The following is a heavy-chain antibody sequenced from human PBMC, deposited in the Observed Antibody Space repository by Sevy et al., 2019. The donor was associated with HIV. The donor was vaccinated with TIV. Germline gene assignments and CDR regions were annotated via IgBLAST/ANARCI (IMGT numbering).Heavy chain of an antibody. D-gene: IGHD2-2*01. CDR3: ARDCSSTTCLWGLDV. V-gene: IGHV3-7*03. CDR2: IKVDGSEK. J-gene: IGHJ6*02. CDR1: GFTFSNYW. Sequence: GGSLRLSCAASGFTFSNYWMTWVRQAPGKGLEWVANIKVDGSEKYYVDSVKGRFTISRDNAKNSLYLQMNSLRAEDTAVYHCARDCSSTTCLWGLDVWGQGTTVIVSS.